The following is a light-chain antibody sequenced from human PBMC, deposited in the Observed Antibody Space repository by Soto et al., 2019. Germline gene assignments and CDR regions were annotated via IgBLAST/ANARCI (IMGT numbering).Light chain of an antibody. J-gene: IGKJ4*01. Sequence: IQMTQSPSSLSASTGDRVTITCRASQGISSYLAWYQQKPGKAPKLLIYAASTLQSGVPSRFSGSGSGTDFTLTISCLQSEDFATYYCQQYYSYPLTFGGGTKVDNK. V-gene: IGKV1-8*01. CDR1: QGISSY. CDR2: AAS. CDR3: QQYYSYPLT.